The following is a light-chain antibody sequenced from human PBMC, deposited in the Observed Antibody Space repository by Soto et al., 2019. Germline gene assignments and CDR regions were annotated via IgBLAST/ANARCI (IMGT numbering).Light chain of an antibody. CDR1: SSKIGSNY. Sequence: QSVLNQPPSASGTPGQRVSISCSGTSSKIGSNYVYWYQQLPGPAPKLLIFRNTQRPSGVPDLFSGSKSGTSASLAISGLRSEDEADYYCAAWDDRLSGWVFGGGTTVTVL. J-gene: IGLJ3*02. CDR3: AAWDDRLSGWV. V-gene: IGLV1-47*01. CDR2: RNT.